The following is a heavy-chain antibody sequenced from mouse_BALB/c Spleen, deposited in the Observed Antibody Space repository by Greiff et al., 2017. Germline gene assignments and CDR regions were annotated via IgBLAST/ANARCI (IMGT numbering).Heavy chain of an antibody. CDR3: ARDGGVRREDYAMDY. Sequence: VKVVESGPGLVAPSQSLSITCTVSGFSLTSYGVHWVRPPPGKGLEWLGVIWAGGSTNYNSALMSRLSISKDNSKSQVFLKMNSLQTDDTAMYYCARDGGVRREDYAMDYWGQGTSVTVSS. J-gene: IGHJ4*01. CDR2: IWAGGST. CDR1: GFSLTSYG. D-gene: IGHD2-14*01. V-gene: IGHV2-9*02.